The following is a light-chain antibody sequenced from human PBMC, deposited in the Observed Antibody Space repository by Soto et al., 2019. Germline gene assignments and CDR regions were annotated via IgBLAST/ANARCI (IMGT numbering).Light chain of an antibody. Sequence: DVVMTQTPLSLSVAPGQPASISCKSSQSLLHITGETFLFWYPXKPGQSQQVXIYEVSTRVSGVPDRFSGSGSGTDFTLEISRVETDDVAIYYCMQSTQLPPTFGQGTRLEIK. V-gene: IGKV2D-29*02. CDR3: MQSTQLPPT. CDR1: QSLLHITGETF. J-gene: IGKJ5*01. CDR2: EVS.